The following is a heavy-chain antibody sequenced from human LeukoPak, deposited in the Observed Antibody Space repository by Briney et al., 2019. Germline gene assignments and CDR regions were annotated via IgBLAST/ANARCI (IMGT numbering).Heavy chain of an antibody. D-gene: IGHD5/OR15-5a*01. CDR2: VYPGDSDT. CDR1: GYSFSEYW. Sequence: GESLKISCNASGYSFSEYWTAWVRQMPGKGLELMGIVYPGDSDTRYNPSFQSQVTISADQSTSTSSLQWSSLKASDTAMYYCARRAVSRVVSTVDAFDYWAQGNRVTVSS. J-gene: IGHJ4*02. V-gene: IGHV5-51*01. CDR3: ARRAVSRVVSTVDAFDY.